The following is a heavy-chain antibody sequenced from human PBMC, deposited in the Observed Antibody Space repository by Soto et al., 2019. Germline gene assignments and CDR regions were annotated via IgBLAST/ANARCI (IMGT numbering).Heavy chain of an antibody. D-gene: IGHD3-10*01. CDR1: GFTFTSSA. CDR2: IVVGSGNT. CDR3: AAKLSHGSRSSFDY. J-gene: IGHJ4*02. V-gene: IGHV1-58*01. Sequence: SVKVSCKASGFTFTSSAVQWVRQARGQRLEWIGWIVVGSGNTNYAQKFQERVTITRDMSTSTAYMELSSLRSEDTAVYYCAAKLSHGSRSSFDYWGQGTLVTVSS.